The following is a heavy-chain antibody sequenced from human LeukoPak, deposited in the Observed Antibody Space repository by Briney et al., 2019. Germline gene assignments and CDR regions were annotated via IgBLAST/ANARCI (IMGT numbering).Heavy chain of an antibody. D-gene: IGHD3-3*01. CDR1: GFTFSSYD. V-gene: IGHV3-48*02. CDR3: AKGSGYYYYSVMDV. J-gene: IGHJ6*02. CDR2: ISTISSTK. Sequence: PGGSLRLSCAASGFTFSSYDMNWVRQAPGKGLEWVSYISTISSTKYYADSVKGRFTISRDNAKNSLYLQMNSLRDEDTAVYYCAKGSGYYYYSVMDVWGQGTTVTVSS.